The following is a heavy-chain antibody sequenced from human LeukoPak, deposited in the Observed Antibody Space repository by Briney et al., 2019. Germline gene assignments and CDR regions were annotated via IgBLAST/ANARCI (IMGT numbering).Heavy chain of an antibody. Sequence: GGPLRLSCAGSGFTFSHYGIYWVRQAPGKGLEWVAAIWYDGSKQLYRDAVKGRFTISRDDSKNTVFLQMNSLRAEDTAVYFCARDLSYGSGEFWGQGTLVTVSS. CDR1: GFTFSHYG. V-gene: IGHV3-33*01. CDR3: ARDLSYGSGEF. D-gene: IGHD3-10*01. CDR2: IWYDGSKQ. J-gene: IGHJ4*02.